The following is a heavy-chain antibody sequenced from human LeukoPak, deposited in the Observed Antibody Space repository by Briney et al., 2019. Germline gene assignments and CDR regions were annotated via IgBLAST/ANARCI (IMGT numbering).Heavy chain of an antibody. CDR1: GGTFSSYA. CDR3: ARLITRIAVAGTDY. D-gene: IGHD6-19*01. CDR2: IIPILGIA. Sequence: SVKVSCKASGGTFSSYAISWVRQAPGQGLEWMGGIIPILGIANYAQKFQGRVTITADKSTSTAYMELSSLRSEDTAVYYCARLITRIAVAGTDYWGQGTLVTVSS. J-gene: IGHJ4*02. V-gene: IGHV1-69*10.